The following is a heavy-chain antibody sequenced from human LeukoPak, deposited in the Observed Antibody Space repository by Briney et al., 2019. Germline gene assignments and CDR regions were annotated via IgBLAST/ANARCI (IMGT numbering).Heavy chain of an antibody. V-gene: IGHV3-53*01. D-gene: IGHD2-2*01. CDR2: IYTSGTP. CDR3: ARIDSASFAFDI. J-gene: IGHJ3*02. CDR1: GLSVSSNF. Sequence: GGSLRLSCAATGLSVSSNFMSWVRQAPGKGLEWVSVIYTSGTPYYAASVKGRFTISRDNSKNTLYLQMNSLSAEDTAVYYCARIDSASFAFDIWGQGTLVTVSS.